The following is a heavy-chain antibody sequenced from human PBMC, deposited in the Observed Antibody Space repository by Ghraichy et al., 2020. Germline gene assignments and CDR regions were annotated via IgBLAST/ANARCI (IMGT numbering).Heavy chain of an antibody. CDR1: GFTFSSYG. Sequence: GGSLRLSCAASGFTFSSYGMHWVRQAPGKGLEWVAVIWYDGSNKYYADSVKGQFTISRDNSKNTLYLQMNSLRAEDTAVYYCARESIAAASAGLDYWGQGTLVTVSS. D-gene: IGHD6-13*01. CDR3: ARESIAAASAGLDY. CDR2: IWYDGSNK. J-gene: IGHJ4*02. V-gene: IGHV3-33*01.